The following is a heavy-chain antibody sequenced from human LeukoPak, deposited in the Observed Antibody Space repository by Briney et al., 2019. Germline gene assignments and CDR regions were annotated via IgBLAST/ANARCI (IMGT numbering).Heavy chain of an antibody. CDR3: ARVGPSLRFLEWAEGNWFDP. D-gene: IGHD3-3*01. Sequence: SVKVSCKASGGTFSSYAISWVRQAPGQGLEWMGGIIPIFGTANYAQKLQGRVTITADESTSTAYMELSSLRSEDTAVYYCARVGPSLRFLEWAEGNWFDPWGQGTLVTVSS. CDR1: GGTFSSYA. V-gene: IGHV1-69*13. J-gene: IGHJ5*02. CDR2: IIPIFGTA.